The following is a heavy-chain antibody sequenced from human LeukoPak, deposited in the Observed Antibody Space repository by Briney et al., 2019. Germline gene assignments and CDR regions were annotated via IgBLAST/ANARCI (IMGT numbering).Heavy chain of an antibody. V-gene: IGHV1-2*02. CDR3: ARDIRFLEWLLAH. Sequence: ASVKVSCEASGYTFTGYYMHWVRQAPGQGLEWMGWINPNSGGTNYAQKFQGRVTMTRDTSISTAYMELSRLRSDDTAVYYCARDIRFLEWLLAHWGQGTLVTVSS. J-gene: IGHJ4*02. D-gene: IGHD3-3*01. CDR1: GYTFTGYY. CDR2: INPNSGGT.